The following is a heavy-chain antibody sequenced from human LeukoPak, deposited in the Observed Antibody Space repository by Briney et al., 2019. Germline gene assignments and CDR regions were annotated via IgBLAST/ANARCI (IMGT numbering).Heavy chain of an antibody. Sequence: GRSLRLSCAASGFTFSSYAMHWVRQAPGKGLEWVAVISYDGSNKYYADSVKGRFTISRDNSKNTLYLQMNSLRAEDTAVYYCAKLWLWGSDALDIWGQGTMVTVSS. J-gene: IGHJ3*02. V-gene: IGHV3-30*18. CDR3: AKLWLWGSDALDI. CDR1: GFTFSSYA. CDR2: ISYDGSNK. D-gene: IGHD5-18*01.